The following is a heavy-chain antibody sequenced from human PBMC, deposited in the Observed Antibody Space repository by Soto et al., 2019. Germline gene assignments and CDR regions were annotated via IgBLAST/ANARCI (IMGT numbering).Heavy chain of an antibody. CDR2: ISRSSTGI. D-gene: IGHD3-16*01. Sequence: EVQLVESGGGLVQPGGSLRLSCAASGFTFSLYSMSWVRQAPGKGLEWVSYISRSSTGIHYADSVKGRFTISRDDVTNCMHLQMSSLRDGDTAVYYCAGAVTWGLDVWGQGTTVSISS. CDR1: GFTFSLYS. V-gene: IGHV3-48*02. CDR3: AGAVTWGLDV. J-gene: IGHJ6*01.